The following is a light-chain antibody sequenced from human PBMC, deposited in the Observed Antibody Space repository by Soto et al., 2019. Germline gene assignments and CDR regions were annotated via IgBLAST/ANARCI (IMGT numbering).Light chain of an antibody. Sequence: QSALTLPPSASGSPGQSLTISCTGTSSDVGFYNFVSWYQQRPGKAPKLVIYEVTKRPSGVPDRFSGSKSGSTASLTVSGLQADDEADYYCASYAGTKLFVFGSGTKVTVL. V-gene: IGLV2-8*01. CDR1: SSDVGFYNF. J-gene: IGLJ1*01. CDR3: ASYAGTKLFV. CDR2: EVT.